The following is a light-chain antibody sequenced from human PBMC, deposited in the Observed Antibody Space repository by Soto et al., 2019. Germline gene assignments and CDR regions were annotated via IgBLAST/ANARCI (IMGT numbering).Light chain of an antibody. Sequence: EIVLTQSPGTLSLSPGERATLSCRASQSVSSSYLAWYQQKPGQAPRLLIYGASNRATGIPNRFSGSGSGTAFNLTINRLEPEDFAVFSCQQYGGSALITFGQGTRLDIK. J-gene: IGKJ5*01. V-gene: IGKV3-20*01. CDR1: QSVSSSY. CDR3: QQYGGSALIT. CDR2: GAS.